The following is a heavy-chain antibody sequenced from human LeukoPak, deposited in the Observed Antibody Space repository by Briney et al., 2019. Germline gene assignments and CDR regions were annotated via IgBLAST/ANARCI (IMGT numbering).Heavy chain of an antibody. Sequence: SETLSLTCTVSGGSISTYYWSWIRQPPGKGLEWIGNIYHSGSTNYNPSLKSRVTISVDTSKNQFSLRLTSVITADTAVYYCARREGYYDSSGYYWGFDYWGQGTLVTVSS. CDR2: IYHSGST. D-gene: IGHD3-22*01. CDR3: ARREGYYDSSGYYWGFDY. V-gene: IGHV4-59*01. J-gene: IGHJ4*02. CDR1: GGSISTYY.